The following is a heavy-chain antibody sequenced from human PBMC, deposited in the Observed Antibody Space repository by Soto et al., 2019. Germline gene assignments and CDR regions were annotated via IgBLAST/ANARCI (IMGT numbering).Heavy chain of an antibody. CDR1: GYTFTSYY. V-gene: IGHV1-46*01. CDR2: INPSGGST. CDR3: ARPRVVPAAMRDYYYGMDV. J-gene: IGHJ6*02. D-gene: IGHD2-2*01. Sequence: ASVKVSCKASGYTFTSYYMHWVRQAPGQGLEWMGIINPSGGSTSYAQKFQGRVTMTRDTSTSTVYMELSSLRSEDTAVYYCARPRVVPAAMRDYYYGMDVWGQGTTVTVSS.